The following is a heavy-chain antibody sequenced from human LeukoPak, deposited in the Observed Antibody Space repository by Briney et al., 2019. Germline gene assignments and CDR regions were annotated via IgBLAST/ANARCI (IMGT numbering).Heavy chain of an antibody. D-gene: IGHD2-2*01. CDR3: AKVDCSSTSCHFDY. CDR2: ISGSGGST. J-gene: IGHJ4*02. Sequence: PGGSLRLSCAASGFTFSSYAMSWARQAPGKGLEWVSAISGSGGSTYYADSVKGRFTISRDNSKNTLYLQMNSLRAEDTAVYYCAKVDCSSTSCHFDYWGQGTLVTVSS. V-gene: IGHV3-23*01. CDR1: GFTFSSYA.